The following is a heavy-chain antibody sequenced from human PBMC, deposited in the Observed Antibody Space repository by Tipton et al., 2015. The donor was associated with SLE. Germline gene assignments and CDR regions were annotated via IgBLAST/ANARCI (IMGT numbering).Heavy chain of an antibody. Sequence: TLSLTCTVSGGSISSSSYYWGWIRQPPGKGLEWIGSIYYSGSTYYNPSLKSRVTISVDTSKNQFSLKLSSVTAADTAVYYCARNSKRYYDYIWGRPGFDSWGQGTLVTVSS. CDR1: GGSISSSSYY. D-gene: IGHD3-16*01. CDR3: ARNSKRYYDYIWGRPGFDS. CDR2: IYYSGST. J-gene: IGHJ4*02. V-gene: IGHV4-39*07.